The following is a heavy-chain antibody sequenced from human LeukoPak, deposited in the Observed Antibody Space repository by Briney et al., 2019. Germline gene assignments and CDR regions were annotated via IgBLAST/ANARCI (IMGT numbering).Heavy chain of an antibody. Sequence: ASVKVSCKASGYTFTGYYMHWVRQVPGQGLEWMGWIDPNSGGTDFAQKFQGRVTMTRDTSISTAYMELSRLRSDDTAVYYCAREPADYFDYWGQGTLVTVSS. CDR1: GYTFTGYY. CDR2: IDPNSGGT. J-gene: IGHJ4*02. V-gene: IGHV1-2*02. CDR3: AREPADYFDY.